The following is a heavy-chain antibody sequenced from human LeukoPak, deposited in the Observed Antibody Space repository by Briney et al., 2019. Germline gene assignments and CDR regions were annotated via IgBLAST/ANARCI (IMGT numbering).Heavy chain of an antibody. J-gene: IGHJ4*02. CDR3: AKDLAAVPGNKYFAY. Sequence: GGSLRDSCAASGFTFSTYDMTWVRQAPGKGLEWVSSISGSGGSTYYADSVKGRFTTSRDNSKNTLYLQMNGLRAEDTAVYYCAKDLAAVPGNKYFAYWGQGNLVSVSS. CDR2: ISGSGGST. CDR1: GFTFSTYD. V-gene: IGHV3-23*01. D-gene: IGHD6-19*01.